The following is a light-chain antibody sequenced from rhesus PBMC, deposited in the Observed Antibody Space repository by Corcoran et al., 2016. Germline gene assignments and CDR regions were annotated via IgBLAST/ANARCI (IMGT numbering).Light chain of an antibody. CDR1: QAISSY. CDR3: QQYNSDPLT. CDR2: FAS. V-gene: IGKV1-37*01. J-gene: IGKJ4*01. Sequence: DIQMTQSPSSLSASIGDRVTITCRASQAISSYLAWYQQKPGNAPKPLLYFASTLHYGVPSRFRGSGSRTEFTLTISSLQPEDVATYYCQQYNSDPLTFGGGTKVEIK.